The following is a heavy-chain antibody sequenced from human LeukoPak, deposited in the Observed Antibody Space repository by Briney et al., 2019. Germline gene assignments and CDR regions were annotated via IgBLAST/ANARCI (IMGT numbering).Heavy chain of an antibody. J-gene: IGHJ5*02. CDR1: GFTFSSYG. D-gene: IGHD1-26*01. Sequence: GGSLRLSCAASGFTFSSYGMHWVRQAPGKGLEWVAVISYDGSNKYYADSVKGRFTISRDNSKNTLYLQMNSLRAEDTAVYYCAKDVFFWELLAFDNWGQGTLVTVSS. V-gene: IGHV3-30*18. CDR2: ISYDGSNK. CDR3: AKDVFFWELLAFDN.